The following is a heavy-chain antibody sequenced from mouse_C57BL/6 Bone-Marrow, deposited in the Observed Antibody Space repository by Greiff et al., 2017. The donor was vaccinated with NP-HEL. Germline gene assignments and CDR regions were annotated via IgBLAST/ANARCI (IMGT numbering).Heavy chain of an antibody. V-gene: IGHV1-20*01. D-gene: IGHD1-2*01. Sequence: AQLQQSGPELVKPGDSVKISCKASGYSFTGYFMNWVMQSHGKSLEWIGRINPYNGDTFYNQKFKGKATLTVDKSSSTAHMELRSLTSEDSAVYYCAREELLRPPFDYWGQGTTLTVSS. CDR2: INPYNGDT. CDR1: GYSFTGYF. CDR3: AREELLRPPFDY. J-gene: IGHJ2*01.